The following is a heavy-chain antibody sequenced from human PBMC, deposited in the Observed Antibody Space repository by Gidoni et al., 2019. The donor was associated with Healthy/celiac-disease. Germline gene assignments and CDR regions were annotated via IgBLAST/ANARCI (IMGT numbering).Heavy chain of an antibody. Sequence: QVQLVEPGGGVVQPARSLRLSCAASAFTSSRSGIHWVRQAPGKGREWVAVISYDGSNKYYADSVKGRFTISRDNSKNTLYLQMNSLRAEDTAVYYCAKGNRLGYCSSTSCYAFDIWGQGTMVTVSS. V-gene: IGHV3-30*18. D-gene: IGHD2-2*01. CDR1: AFTSSRSG. J-gene: IGHJ3*02. CDR2: ISYDGSNK. CDR3: AKGNRLGYCSSTSCYAFDI.